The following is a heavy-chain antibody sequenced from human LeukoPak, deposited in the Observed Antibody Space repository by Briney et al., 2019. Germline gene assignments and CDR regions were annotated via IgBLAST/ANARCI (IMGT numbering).Heavy chain of an antibody. Sequence: PGGSLRLSCAASGXTFSSYGMHWVRQAPGKGLEWVVVISYDGSNKYYADSVKGRFTISRDNSKNTLYLQINSLRAEDTAVYYCAKVASRGEIDYWGQGTLVTVSS. CDR1: GXTFSSYG. D-gene: IGHD3-10*01. CDR3: AKVASRGEIDY. CDR2: ISYDGSNK. V-gene: IGHV3-30*18. J-gene: IGHJ4*02.